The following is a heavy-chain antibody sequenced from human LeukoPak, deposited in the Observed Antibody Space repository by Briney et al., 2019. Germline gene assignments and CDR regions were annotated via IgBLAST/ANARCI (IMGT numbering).Heavy chain of an antibody. CDR1: GYTFTGYY. CDR3: ARLGPTLKDIVVVPAAGYYYYFDY. V-gene: IGHV1-2*02. D-gene: IGHD2-2*01. J-gene: IGHJ4*02. Sequence: GASVKVSCKASGYTFTGYYMHWVRQAPGQGLEWMGWINPNSGGTNYAQKFQGRVTMTRDTSISTAYMELSRLRSDDTAVYYCARLGPTLKDIVVVPAAGYYYYFDYWGQGTLVTVSS. CDR2: INPNSGGT.